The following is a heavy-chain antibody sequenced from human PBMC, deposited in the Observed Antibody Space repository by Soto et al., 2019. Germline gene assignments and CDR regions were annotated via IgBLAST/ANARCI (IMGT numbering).Heavy chain of an antibody. Sequence: GGSLRLSCAASGFTFSSYAMSWVRQAPGKGLEWVSAISGSGGSTYYADSVKGRFTNSRDNSKNTLYLQMNSLRAEDTAVYYCAKSRSMRFGEFNWFDPWGQGTLVTVSS. CDR2: ISGSGGST. J-gene: IGHJ5*02. CDR3: AKSRSMRFGEFNWFDP. CDR1: GFTFSSYA. D-gene: IGHD3-10*01. V-gene: IGHV3-23*01.